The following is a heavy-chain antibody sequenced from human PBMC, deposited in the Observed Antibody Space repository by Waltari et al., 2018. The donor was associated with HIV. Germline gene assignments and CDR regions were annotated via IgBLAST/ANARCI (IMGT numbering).Heavy chain of an antibody. J-gene: IGHJ4*02. CDR1: VNKFNTLD. V-gene: IGHV1-8*01. Sequence: QAQLVQSGDELKNPGTSLRVSCTASVNKFNTLDVNWVRQAAGQGLEWMGWLNPNSGRTGYARKFQGRVTMTMNTYTKTAYMDLRDLRFEDTAVYYCTTSRPGAMFGDLWGQGSLITVS. CDR2: LNPNSGRT. CDR3: TTSRPGAMFGDL. D-gene: IGHD3-3*01.